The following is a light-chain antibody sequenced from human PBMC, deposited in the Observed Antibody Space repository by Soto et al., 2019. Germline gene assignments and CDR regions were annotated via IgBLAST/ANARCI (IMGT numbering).Light chain of an antibody. CDR2: AAS. J-gene: IGKJ4*01. V-gene: IGKV1-12*01. CDR1: QGITNW. CDR3: QQANSFPLT. Sequence: DILMTQSPSSVSASVGDRVTITCRASQGITNWLAWYQQKPGKAPKLLIYAASGLPSGVPSRFSGSGSGTDVHLPISSLQPEDFATYYCQQANSFPLTFGVGTKVEIK.